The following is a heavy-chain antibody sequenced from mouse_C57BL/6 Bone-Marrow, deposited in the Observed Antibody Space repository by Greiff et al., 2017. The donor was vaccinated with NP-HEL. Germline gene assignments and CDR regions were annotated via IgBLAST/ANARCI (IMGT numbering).Heavy chain of an antibody. D-gene: IGHD1-1*01. V-gene: IGHV1-7*01. Sequence: QVQLQQSGAELAKPGASVKLSCKASGYTFTSYWMHWVKQRPGQGLEWIGYINPSSGYTKYNQKFKDKATLTADKSSSTAYMQLSSLTYEDSAVYYCAIYYYGSSYWFAYWGQGTLVTVSA. CDR1: GYTFTSYW. J-gene: IGHJ3*01. CDR3: AIYYYGSSYWFAY. CDR2: INPSSGYT.